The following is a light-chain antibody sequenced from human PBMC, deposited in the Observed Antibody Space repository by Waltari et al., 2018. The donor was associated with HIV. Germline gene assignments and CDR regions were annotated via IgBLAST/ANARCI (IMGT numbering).Light chain of an antibody. CDR2: GNS. CDR1: SSHIGAGYD. V-gene: IGLV1-40*01. CDR3: QSYDSSLSGLYV. J-gene: IGLJ1*01. Sequence: QSVLTQPPSVSGAPGQRDTITCTGSSSHIGAGYDVHRYQQLPGTAPKRLIYGNSNRPSGVHDRFSGSKSGTSATLAITGLQAEDEADYYCQSYDSSLSGLYVFGTGTKVTVL.